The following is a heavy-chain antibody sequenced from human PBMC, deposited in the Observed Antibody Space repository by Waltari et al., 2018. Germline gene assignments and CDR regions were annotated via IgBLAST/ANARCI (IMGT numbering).Heavy chain of an antibody. D-gene: IGHD2-21*02. Sequence: QVQLVQSGAEVKKPGSSVKVSCKASGGTFSSYAISWVRQAPGQGLEWMGGTIPNLGIANYAQKFQGRVTITADKSTSTAYMELSSLRSEDTAVYYCADDYGGNSDLGYWGQGTLVTVSS. J-gene: IGHJ4*02. CDR2: TIPNLGIA. V-gene: IGHV1-69*10. CDR3: ADDYGGNSDLGY. CDR1: GGTFSSYA.